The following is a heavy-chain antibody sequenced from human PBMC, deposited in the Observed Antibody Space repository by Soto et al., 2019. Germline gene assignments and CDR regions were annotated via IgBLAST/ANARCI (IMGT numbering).Heavy chain of an antibody. D-gene: IGHD6-13*01. Sequence: GGSLRLSCAASGFTFSSYWMSWVRQAPGKGLEWVANIKQDGSEKYYVDSVKGRFTISRDNAKNSLYLQMNSLRAEDTAVYYCAREGDGSSWYYYYYYMDVWGKGTTVTVSS. V-gene: IGHV3-7*01. CDR1: GFTFSSYW. CDR2: IKQDGSEK. CDR3: AREGDGSSWYYYYYYMDV. J-gene: IGHJ6*03.